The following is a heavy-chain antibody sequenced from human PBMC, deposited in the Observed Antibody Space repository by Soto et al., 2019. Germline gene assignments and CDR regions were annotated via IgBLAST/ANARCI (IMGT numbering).Heavy chain of an antibody. Sequence: GASVKVSCKASGYTFTSYYMHWVRQAPGQGLEWMGIINPSGGSTSYAQKFQGRVTMTRDTSTSTVYMELSSLRSEDTAVYYCARSDNYYDSSGYYILSYWGQGTLVTVSS. J-gene: IGHJ4*02. D-gene: IGHD3-22*01. CDR3: ARSDNYYDSSGYYILSY. V-gene: IGHV1-46*01. CDR1: GYTFTSYY. CDR2: INPSGGST.